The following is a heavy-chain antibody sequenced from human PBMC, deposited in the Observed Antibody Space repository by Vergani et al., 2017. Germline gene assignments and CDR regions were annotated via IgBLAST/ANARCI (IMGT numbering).Heavy chain of an antibody. CDR2: IYYSGST. CDR3: AKHDSGHYDSSYYGLDV. Sequence: QLQLHKSGPGLVKPSETLSLTCTLSGGSISSSSHFWGWLRQTPGKGLEWIGSIYYSGSTYYNPSLKSRVGISVDTSKNQFSLKLSSVTAADSAVYYCAKHDSGHYDSSYYGLDVWGQGTTVTVSS. V-gene: IGHV4-39*01. J-gene: IGHJ6*02. CDR1: GGSISSSSHF. D-gene: IGHD3-16*01.